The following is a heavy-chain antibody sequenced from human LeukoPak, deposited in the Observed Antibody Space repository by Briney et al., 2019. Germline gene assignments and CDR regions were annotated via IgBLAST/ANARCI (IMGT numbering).Heavy chain of an antibody. CDR1: GGSISSYY. CDR3: ARDGDTAMVTFPFFDY. Sequence: PSETLSLTCTVSGGSISSYYWSWIRQPPGKGLEWIGYIYYSGSTNYNPSLKSRVTISVDTSNNHFSLNLSSMTAADTAVYYCARDGDTAMVTFPFFDYWGQGTLVTVSS. CDR2: IYYSGST. D-gene: IGHD5-18*01. J-gene: IGHJ4*02. V-gene: IGHV4-59*01.